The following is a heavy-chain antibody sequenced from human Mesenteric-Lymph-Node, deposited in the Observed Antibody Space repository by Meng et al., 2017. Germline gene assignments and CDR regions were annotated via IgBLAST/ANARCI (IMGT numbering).Heavy chain of an antibody. Sequence: GGGLFSPGGSLRPSFAAFGFTFRDYYMSWIRQAPGKGLEWVSYISSSGSTIYYADSVKGRFTISRDNSKNTLYLQMNSLRAEDTAVYYCARDAGSGWYFRFDPWGQGTLVTVSS. CDR1: GFTFRDYY. J-gene: IGHJ5*02. D-gene: IGHD6-19*01. CDR2: ISSSGSTI. V-gene: IGHV3-11*04. CDR3: ARDAGSGWYFRFDP.